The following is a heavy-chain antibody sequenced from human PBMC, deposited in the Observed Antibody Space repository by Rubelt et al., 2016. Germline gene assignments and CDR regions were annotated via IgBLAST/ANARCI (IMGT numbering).Heavy chain of an antibody. CDR3: ANMVRGVHYYYFDY. Sequence: VQLVESGGGLVKPGGSLRLSCAASGFTFSNAWMSWVRQAPGKGLEWVSYISSSSSYTNYAVSVKGRFTISRDNAKNSLYLQMNSLRAEDTAVYYCANMVRGVHYYYFDYWGQGTLVTVSS. J-gene: IGHJ4*02. V-gene: IGHV3-11*05. D-gene: IGHD3-10*01. CDR1: GFTFSNAW. CDR2: ISSSSSYT.